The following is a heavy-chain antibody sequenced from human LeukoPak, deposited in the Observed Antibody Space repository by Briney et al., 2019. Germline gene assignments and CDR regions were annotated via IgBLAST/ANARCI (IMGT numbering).Heavy chain of an antibody. V-gene: IGHV1-69*06. CDR3: ARTTEAHSWQTRYYSYYMDV. D-gene: IGHD6-13*01. Sequence: AASVKVSCKASGGTFSSYAISWVRQAPGQGLEWMGGIIPIFGTANYAQKFQGRVTITADKSTSTAYMELSSLRSEDTAVYYCARTTEAHSWQTRYYSYYMDVWGKGTTVTVSS. J-gene: IGHJ6*03. CDR2: IIPIFGTA. CDR1: GGTFSSYA.